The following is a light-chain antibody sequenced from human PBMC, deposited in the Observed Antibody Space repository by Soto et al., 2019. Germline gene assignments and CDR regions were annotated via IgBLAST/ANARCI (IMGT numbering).Light chain of an antibody. CDR1: SSNIGAGYD. V-gene: IGLV1-40*01. CDR3: QSYDSSLSGSYV. J-gene: IGLJ1*01. CDR2: DNN. Sequence: QSVLTQPPSVSGAPGQRVIISCTGSSSNIGAGYDVHWYQQLPGTAPRLLIYDNNNRPSGVPARFSVSKSDTSASLAITGLQPEDAADYYCQSYDSSLSGSYVFGTGTKGTVL.